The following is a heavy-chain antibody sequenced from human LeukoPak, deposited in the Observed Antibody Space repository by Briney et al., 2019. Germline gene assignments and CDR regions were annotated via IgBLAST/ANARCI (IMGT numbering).Heavy chain of an antibody. CDR1: GNYW. Sequence: GGSLRLSCAASGNYWMHWVRQVPGKGLVWVSHINSDGSWTSYADPVKGRFTISKDNAKNTVYLQMNSLRAEDTAVYYCVSFYETYWGRGTLVTVSS. J-gene: IGHJ4*02. CDR2: INSDGSWT. CDR3: VSFYETY. D-gene: IGHD2/OR15-2a*01. V-gene: IGHV3-74*01.